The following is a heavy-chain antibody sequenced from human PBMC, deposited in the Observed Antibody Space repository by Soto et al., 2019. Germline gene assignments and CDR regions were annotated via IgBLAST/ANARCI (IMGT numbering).Heavy chain of an antibody. J-gene: IGHJ2*01. CDR3: AKGASDILTGYPYYWYFDL. CDR1: GFTFSRYG. CDR2: ISFDGSDK. Sequence: QVQLVESRGGVVQPGGSLRLSCAASGFTFSRYGMHWVRQAPGKGLEWVAVISFDGSDKYYADSVKGRFIISRDNSKNTLYLQMNSLRSDDTAVYYCAKGASDILTGYPYYWYFDLWGRGTLVTVSS. D-gene: IGHD3-9*01. V-gene: IGHV3-30*18.